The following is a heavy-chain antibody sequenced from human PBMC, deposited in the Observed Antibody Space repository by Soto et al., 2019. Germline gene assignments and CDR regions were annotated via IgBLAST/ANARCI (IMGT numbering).Heavy chain of an antibody. Sequence: SETLSLTCTVSGGSISRYYWSWIRQPSGKGLEWIGYMYNTGRTVYNPSFKSRVTISVDTSKNQFSLQLDSVTAADTAVYYCARDLWGYCGTDCYPLDVWGQGTTVTVS. V-gene: IGHV4-59*01. D-gene: IGHD2-21*02. CDR1: GGSISRYY. J-gene: IGHJ6*02. CDR2: MYNTGRT. CDR3: ARDLWGYCGTDCYPLDV.